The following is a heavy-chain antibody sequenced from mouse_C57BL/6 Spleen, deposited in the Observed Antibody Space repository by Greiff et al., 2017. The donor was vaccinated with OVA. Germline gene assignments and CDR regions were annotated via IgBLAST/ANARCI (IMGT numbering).Heavy chain of an antibody. CDR2: IYPGSGST. V-gene: IGHV1-55*01. J-gene: IGHJ4*01. CDR3: ARGGLYAMDY. Sequence: VQLVESGAELVKPGASVKMSCKASGYTFTSYWITWVKQRPGQGLEWIGDIYPGSGSTNYNEKFKSKATLTVDTSSSTAYMQLSSLTSEDSAVYYCARGGLYAMDYWGQGTSVTVSS. CDR1: GYTFTSYW.